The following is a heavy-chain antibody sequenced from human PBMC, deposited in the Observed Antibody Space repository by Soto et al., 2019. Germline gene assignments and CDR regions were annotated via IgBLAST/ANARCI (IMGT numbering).Heavy chain of an antibody. J-gene: IGHJ6*02. CDR2: IYYSGST. D-gene: IGHD2-2*02. V-gene: IGHV4-39*01. CDR1: GGSISSSSYY. Sequence: SETLSLTCTVSGGSISSSSYYWGWIRQPPGKGLEWIGSIYYSGSTYYNPSLKSRVTISVDTSKNQFSLKLSSVTAADTAVYYCARQEADCSSTSCYINYYYGMDVWGQGTTVTVS. CDR3: ARQEADCSSTSCYINYYYGMDV.